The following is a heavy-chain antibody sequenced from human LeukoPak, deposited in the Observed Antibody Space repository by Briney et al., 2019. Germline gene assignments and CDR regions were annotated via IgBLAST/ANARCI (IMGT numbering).Heavy chain of an antibody. J-gene: IGHJ4*02. D-gene: IGHD5-12*01. Sequence: GGSLRLSCAASGFTFSNAWMTWVRQAPGKGLEWVGRIKRKTVGGTTDYAAPVKGRFTISRDDSKDTLYLQMNSLIIPNPGVYYCTTCGYSGYDSNYWGQGVLVTVSS. V-gene: IGHV3-15*01. CDR3: TTCGYSGYDSNY. CDR2: IKRKTVGGTT. CDR1: GFTFSNAW.